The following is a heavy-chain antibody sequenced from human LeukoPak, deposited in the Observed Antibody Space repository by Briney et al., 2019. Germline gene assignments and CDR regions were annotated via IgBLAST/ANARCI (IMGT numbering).Heavy chain of an antibody. D-gene: IGHD6-13*01. Sequence: SSVKVSCKASGGTFSSYAISWVRQAPGQGLDWMGGIIPIFGTANYAQKFQGRVTITAEESTSTAYMELSSLRSEDTAVYYCATPGAAAGTGTLYFDYWGQGTLVTVS. V-gene: IGHV1-69*13. CDR2: IIPIFGTA. CDR1: GGTFSSYA. J-gene: IGHJ4*02. CDR3: ATPGAAAGTGTLYFDY.